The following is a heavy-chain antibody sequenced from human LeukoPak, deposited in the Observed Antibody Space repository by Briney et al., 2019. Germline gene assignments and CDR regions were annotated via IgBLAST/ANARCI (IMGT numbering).Heavy chain of an antibody. CDR2: IYTSGST. Sequence: SETLSLTCTVSGGSICSGSYYWSWIRQPAGKALEWIGRIYTSGSTNYNPSLKSRVTISVDTSKNQFSLKLSSVTAADTAVYYCARDPGDYYYYMDVWGKGTTVTVSS. CDR1: GGSICSGSYY. CDR3: ARDPGDYYYYMDV. V-gene: IGHV4-61*02. D-gene: IGHD3-10*01. J-gene: IGHJ6*03.